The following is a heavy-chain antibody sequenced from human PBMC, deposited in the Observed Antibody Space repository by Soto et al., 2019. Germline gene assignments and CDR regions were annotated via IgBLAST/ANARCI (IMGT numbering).Heavy chain of an antibody. J-gene: IGHJ6*02. D-gene: IGHD6-6*01. Sequence: SEPLSLTCAVYGGSFSGYYWSWIRQPPGKGLEWIGEINHSGSTNYNPSLKSRVTISVDTSKNQFSLKLSSVTAADTAVYYCARGSEQLVPIYYYYYGMDVWGQGTTVTVS. CDR3: ARGSEQLVPIYYYYYGMDV. CDR2: INHSGST. CDR1: GGSFSGYY. V-gene: IGHV4-34*01.